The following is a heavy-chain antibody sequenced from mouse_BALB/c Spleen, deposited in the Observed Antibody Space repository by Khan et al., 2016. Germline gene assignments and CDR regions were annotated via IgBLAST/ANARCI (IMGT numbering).Heavy chain of an antibody. Sequence: EVQLLETGGGLVQPGGSRGLSCEGSGFTFSGFWMSWVRQTPGKTLEWIGDINSDGSAINYAPSIKDRFTIFRDNDKSTLYLQMSNVRSEDTATXFCMRDDGYYWYFDVWGAGTTVTVSS. D-gene: IGHD2-3*01. V-gene: IGHV11-2*02. CDR1: GFTFSGFW. CDR3: MRDDGYYWYFDV. CDR2: INSDGSAI. J-gene: IGHJ1*01.